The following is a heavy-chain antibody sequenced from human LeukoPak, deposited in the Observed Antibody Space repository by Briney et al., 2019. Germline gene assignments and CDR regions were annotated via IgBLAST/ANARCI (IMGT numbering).Heavy chain of an antibody. V-gene: IGHV4-59*01. Sequence: SSETLSLTCTVSGGSISSYYWSWIRQPPGKGLEWIGYIYYSGSTNYNPSLKSRVTISVDTSKKQFSLKLSSVTAADTAVCYCARDQIPAAGRGAFDIWGQGTMVTVSS. CDR2: IYYSGST. CDR3: ARDQIPAAGRGAFDI. CDR1: GGSISSYY. J-gene: IGHJ3*02. D-gene: IGHD6-13*01.